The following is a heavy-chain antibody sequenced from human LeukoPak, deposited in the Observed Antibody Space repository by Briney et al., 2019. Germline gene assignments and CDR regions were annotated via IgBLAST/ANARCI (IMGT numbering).Heavy chain of an antibody. Sequence: GGSLRLSCAASGFTFSGSTLHWVRQASGKGLEWVGRIRSTANGYATAYAASVKGRFTISRDDSKNTAYLQLDSLKTEDTAVYYCTGNYYGSGSYADFDYWGQGTLVTVSS. V-gene: IGHV3-73*01. CDR3: TGNYYGSGSYADFDY. D-gene: IGHD3-10*01. CDR1: GFTFSGST. J-gene: IGHJ4*02. CDR2: IRSTANGYAT.